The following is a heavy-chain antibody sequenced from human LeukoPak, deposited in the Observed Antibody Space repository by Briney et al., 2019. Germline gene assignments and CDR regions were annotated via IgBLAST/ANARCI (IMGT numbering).Heavy chain of an antibody. V-gene: IGHV1-2*02. CDR1: GYTFTGYY. Sequence: ASVTVSCKSSGYTFTGYYMHWVRQAPGQGLEWMGWINPNSGGTNYAQKFQGRVTMTRDTSISTAYMELSRLRSDDTAVYYCARRRYSGYDYWGQGTLVTVSS. CDR2: INPNSGGT. CDR3: ARRRYSGYDY. J-gene: IGHJ4*02. D-gene: IGHD5-12*01.